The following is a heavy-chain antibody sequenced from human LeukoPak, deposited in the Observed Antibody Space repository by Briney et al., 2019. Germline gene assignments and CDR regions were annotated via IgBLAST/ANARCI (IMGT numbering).Heavy chain of an antibody. D-gene: IGHD5-12*01. J-gene: IGHJ4*02. Sequence: PGRSLRLSCVASGFTFSSYAMHWVRQAPGKGLEWVAVISYGGSNKYYADSVKGRFTISRDNSKNTLYVQMNSLRAEDTAVYYCARAMATIGRLGDYWGQGTLVTVSS. CDR1: GFTFSSYA. V-gene: IGHV3-30*04. CDR3: ARAMATIGRLGDY. CDR2: ISYGGSNK.